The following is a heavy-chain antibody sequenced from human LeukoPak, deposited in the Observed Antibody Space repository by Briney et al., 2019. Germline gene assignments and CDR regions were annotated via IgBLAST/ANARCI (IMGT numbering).Heavy chain of an antibody. CDR2: IKYDAIEK. Sequence: GGSLRLSCAASGFSFSSYWMSWVRRAPGKGLEWVASIKYDAIEKHYVDSVKGRFTISRDNSKNTLYLQMNSLRAEDTAVYYCAKDDDAFDIWGQETMVTVSS. J-gene: IGHJ3*02. CDR3: AKDDDAFDI. V-gene: IGHV3-7*01. CDR1: GFSFSSYW.